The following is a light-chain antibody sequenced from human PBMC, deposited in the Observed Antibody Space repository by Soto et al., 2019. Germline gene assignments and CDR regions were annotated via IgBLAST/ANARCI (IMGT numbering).Light chain of an antibody. CDR3: LLYLGGGIWV. Sequence: QTVVTQEPSFSMSPGGTVTLTCGLSSGPVFTSSYPNWYQQTPGQAPRTLIFNTNTRSSGVPDRFSGSILGDKAALTITGAQADDDSYYYCLLYLGGGIWVFGGGTKLTVL. CDR2: NTN. J-gene: IGLJ3*02. CDR1: SGPVFTSSY. V-gene: IGLV8-61*01.